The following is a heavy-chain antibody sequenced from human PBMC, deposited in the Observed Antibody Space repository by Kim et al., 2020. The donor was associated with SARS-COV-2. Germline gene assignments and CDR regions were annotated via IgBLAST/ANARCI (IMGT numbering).Heavy chain of an antibody. D-gene: IGHD1-20*01. CDR3: AGRHITDRFSWFDP. Sequence: NPSLKSRVTMSVDTSKTQFSLNLSSVTAADTAVYHCAGRHITDRFSWFDPWGQGTPVTVSS. J-gene: IGHJ5*02. V-gene: IGHV4-34*01.